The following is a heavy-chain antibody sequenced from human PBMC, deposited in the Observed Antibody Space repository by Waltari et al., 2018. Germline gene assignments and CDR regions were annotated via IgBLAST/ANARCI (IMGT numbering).Heavy chain of an antibody. CDR2: IKQDGSEK. Sequence: EVRLVASGGGLVPHGGSLSRYLGALGFTFCRFWMSWVRQAPGKGLEWVANIKQDGSEKYYVDSVKGRFTISRDNAKNSLYLQMNSLRAEDTAVYYCARVWDYWGQGTLVTVSS. CDR3: ARVWDY. V-gene: IGHV3-7*01. J-gene: IGHJ4*02. CDR1: GFTFCRFW. D-gene: IGHD3-16*01.